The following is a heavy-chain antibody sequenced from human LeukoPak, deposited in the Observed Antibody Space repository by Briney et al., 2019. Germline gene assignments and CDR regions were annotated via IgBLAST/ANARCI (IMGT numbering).Heavy chain of an antibody. D-gene: IGHD7-27*01. CDR2: IYYSGST. V-gene: IGHV4-59*01. J-gene: IGHJ4*02. CDR3: ARGWGYFDY. Sequence: SETLSLTCTVSGGSISSYYWSWIRQPPGKGLEWIGYIYYSGSTNYNPSLKSRVTISVDTSKNQFSLKLSSVTAADTAVYYCARGWGYFDYWGQGTLVTVSS. CDR1: GGSISSYY.